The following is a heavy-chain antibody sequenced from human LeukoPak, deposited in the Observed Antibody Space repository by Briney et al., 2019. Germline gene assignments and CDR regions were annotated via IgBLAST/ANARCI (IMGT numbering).Heavy chain of an antibody. CDR1: GDSVSGNSAVA. Sequence: SQTLSLTCAISGDSVSGNSAVAWNWFRQSPSRGLEWLGRTYYRSKWNNDYAVSVKSLITINPDTSKNQFSLHLNSVTPEDTAVYYCARGRNSGFDYWGQGTLVTVSS. J-gene: IGHJ4*02. V-gene: IGHV6-1*01. CDR2: TYYRSKWNN. CDR3: ARGRNSGFDY. D-gene: IGHD2/OR15-2a*01.